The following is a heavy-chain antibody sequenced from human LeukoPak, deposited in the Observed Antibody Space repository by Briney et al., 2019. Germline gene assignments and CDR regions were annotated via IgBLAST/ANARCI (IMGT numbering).Heavy chain of an antibody. CDR1: GGTFSSYA. J-gene: IGHJ5*02. CDR3: ARDQYYDYVGGSYAKPAWFDP. CDR2: IIPIFGTA. D-gene: IGHD3-16*01. V-gene: IGHV1-69*13. Sequence: SVKVSCKASGGTFSSYAISWVRQAPGQGLEWMGGIIPIFGTANYAQKFQGRVTITADESTSTAYMELSSLRSEDTAVYYCARDQYYDYVGGSYAKPAWFDPWGQGTLVTVSS.